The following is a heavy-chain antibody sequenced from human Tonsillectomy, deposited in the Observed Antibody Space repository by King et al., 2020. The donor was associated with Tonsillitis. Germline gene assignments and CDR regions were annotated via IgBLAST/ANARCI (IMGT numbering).Heavy chain of an antibody. CDR2: IYHSGST. CDR3: ASQPRSWGSYYIEWDSYYGMDD. Sequence: QLQESGPGLVKPSETLSLTCAVSGYSISSGYYWGWIRQPPGKGLEWIGSIYHSGSTYYNPSLKSRVTISVDTSKNQFSLKLSSVTAADTAVNYCASQPRSWGSYYIEWDSYYGMDDWGQGTTVTVSS. D-gene: IGHD3-10*01. CDR1: GYSISSGYY. J-gene: IGHJ6*02. V-gene: IGHV4-38-2*01.